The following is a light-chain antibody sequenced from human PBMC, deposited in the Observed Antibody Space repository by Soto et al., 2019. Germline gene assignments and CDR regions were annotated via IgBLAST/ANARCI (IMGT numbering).Light chain of an antibody. Sequence: EIVLTQSPGTLSLSPGERATLSCRASQSVSSSYLALYQQKPGQAPRLLIYGASSRATGIPDRFSGSGSGTDFTLTIRRLEPEDFAVYYCQQYGSSRAITFGQGTRLEIK. V-gene: IGKV3-20*01. CDR1: QSVSSSY. J-gene: IGKJ5*01. CDR3: QQYGSSRAIT. CDR2: GAS.